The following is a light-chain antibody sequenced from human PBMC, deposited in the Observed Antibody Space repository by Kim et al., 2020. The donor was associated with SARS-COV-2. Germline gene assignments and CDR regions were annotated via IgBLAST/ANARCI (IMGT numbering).Light chain of an antibody. Sequence: DIQMTQFPSSLAASVGDRVTITCRASQSINAYLNWYQQKPGKAPKLLIYAASTLQSGVPSRFSGSGSGTDFTLTINSLQTEDFATYYCQQSHTAPLLTFGGGTKVDIK. V-gene: IGKV1-39*01. CDR2: AAS. CDR3: QQSHTAPLLT. J-gene: IGKJ4*01. CDR1: QSINAY.